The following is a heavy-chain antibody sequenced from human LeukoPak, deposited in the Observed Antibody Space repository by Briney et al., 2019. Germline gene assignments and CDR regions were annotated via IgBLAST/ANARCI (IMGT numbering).Heavy chain of an antibody. Sequence: PSETLSLTCSVSGYSISSGNYWGWIQQPPGKTLGWIGSTYHSGSTQLHPSLHSRVTISVDTSKNQFFLNLSSVTATDTAVYYCARGEVGSIGRLRYWGQGILVTVSS. CDR1: GYSISSGNY. CDR2: TYHSGST. V-gene: IGHV4-38-2*02. J-gene: IGHJ4*02. CDR3: ARGEVGSIGRLRY. D-gene: IGHD1-26*01.